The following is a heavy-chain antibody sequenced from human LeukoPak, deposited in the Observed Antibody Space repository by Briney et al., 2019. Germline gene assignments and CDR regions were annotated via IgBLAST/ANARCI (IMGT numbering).Heavy chain of an antibody. CDR3: ARGRHYFGSGTFNYFDP. D-gene: IGHD3-10*01. Sequence: GGSLRLSCAASGFTFSSYEMNWVRQAPGKGLEWLSYISSSGSTIYYADSVKGRFTISRDNAKDSLYLQMNSLRAEDTAVYSCARGRHYFGSGTFNYFDPWGQGILVTVSS. CDR1: GFTFSSYE. CDR2: ISSSGSTI. V-gene: IGHV3-48*03. J-gene: IGHJ5*02.